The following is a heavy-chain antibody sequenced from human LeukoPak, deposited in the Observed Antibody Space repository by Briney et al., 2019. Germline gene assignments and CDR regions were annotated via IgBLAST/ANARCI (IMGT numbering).Heavy chain of an antibody. CDR2: IRSKAYGGTT. V-gene: IGHV3-49*03. CDR1: GGSFSGYY. D-gene: IGHD6-13*01. Sequence: LSLTCAVYGGSFSGYYWSWIRQPPGKGLEWIGFIRSKAYGGTTEYAASVKGRFTISRDDSKSIAYLQMNSLKTEDTAVYYCTRDSEMGSSPPLSDYWGQGTLVTVSS. CDR3: TRDSEMGSSPPLSDY. J-gene: IGHJ4*02.